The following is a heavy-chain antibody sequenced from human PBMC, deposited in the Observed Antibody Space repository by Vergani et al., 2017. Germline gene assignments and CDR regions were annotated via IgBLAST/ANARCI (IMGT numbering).Heavy chain of an antibody. Sequence: EVQLLESGGGLVQPGGSLRLSCAASGFTFSSYAMSWVRKAPGKGLEWVSAISGSGGSTYYADSVKGRFTISRDNSKNTLYLQMNSLRAEDTAVYYCAKAGPKYSSSPWXFDYWGQGTLVTVSS. V-gene: IGHV3-23*01. D-gene: IGHD6-13*01. J-gene: IGHJ4*02. CDR1: GFTFSSYA. CDR2: ISGSGGST. CDR3: AKAGPKYSSSPWXFDY.